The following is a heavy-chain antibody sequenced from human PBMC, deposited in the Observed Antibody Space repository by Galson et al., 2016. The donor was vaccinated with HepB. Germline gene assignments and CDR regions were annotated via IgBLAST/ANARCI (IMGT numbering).Heavy chain of an antibody. D-gene: IGHD2-21*01. CDR1: GGSISTYY. V-gene: IGHV4-59*01. CDR2: IFYSGST. CDR3: ARAASYCGGDCYSGNDAFDI. J-gene: IGHJ3*02. Sequence: SETLSLTCTVSGGSISTYYWSWIRQPPGKGLEWIGYIFYSGSTKYNPSLKSRVTISVDTSKNQFSLKLTSLTAADTAVYYCARAASYCGGDCYSGNDAFDIWGQGTVVTVSS.